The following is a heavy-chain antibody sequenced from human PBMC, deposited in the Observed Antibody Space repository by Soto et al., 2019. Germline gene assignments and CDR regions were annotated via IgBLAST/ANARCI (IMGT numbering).Heavy chain of an antibody. CDR1: GGTFSSYA. J-gene: IGHJ6*02. Sequence: QVPLVQSGAEVEKPGSSVKVSCKAPGGTFSSYAISWVRQAPGQGLEWMGGIIPIFGTANYAQKFQGRVTITADESTSTGYMELSSLRSEDTAVYYCARSQGGSTSLDIYYYYYYGMDVWGQRTTVTASS. V-gene: IGHV1-69*01. CDR2: IIPIFGTA. D-gene: IGHD2-2*01. CDR3: ARSQGGSTSLDIYYYYYYGMDV.